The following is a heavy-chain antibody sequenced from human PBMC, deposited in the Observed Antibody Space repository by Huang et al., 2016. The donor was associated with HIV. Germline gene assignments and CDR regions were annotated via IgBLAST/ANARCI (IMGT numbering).Heavy chain of an antibody. CDR3: ARDSPYGSGRYCPLDF. Sequence: QVQLVQSGSELKKPGASVKVSCKASGYSFTHYGLNWGRQAPGQGLEWMGWIRTNTGNPNYAQGFTGRFVFSLNISVATAYLEINSLKAEDTAVYYCARDSPYGSGRYCPLDFWGQGTLVTVSS. V-gene: IGHV7-4-1*02. D-gene: IGHD3-10*01. J-gene: IGHJ4*02. CDR2: IRTNTGNP. CDR1: GYSFTHYG.